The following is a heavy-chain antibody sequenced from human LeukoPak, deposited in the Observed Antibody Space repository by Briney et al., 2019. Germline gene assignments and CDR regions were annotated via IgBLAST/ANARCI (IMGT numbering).Heavy chain of an antibody. CDR3: ARGGSYFYMDV. V-gene: IGHV4-34*01. CDR2: INHSGST. CDR1: GGSFSVYY. Sequence: PSETLSLTCALSGGSFSVYYWSWIRQRPRKRLEWIGEINHSGSTHYNPSLKSRVTISVDTSKYQFSLKLSSVTAADTAVYYCARGGSYFYMDVGGKGTTVTVSS. J-gene: IGHJ6*03.